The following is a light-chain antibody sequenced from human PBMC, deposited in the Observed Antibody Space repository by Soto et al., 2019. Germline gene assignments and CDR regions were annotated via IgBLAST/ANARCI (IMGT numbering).Light chain of an antibody. CDR2: NDS. Sequence: SYELSQPPSVSVAQGQTARITGWGNNIGTKSVHWYQQKPGQAPVLVVFNDSDRSSGIPERFSGSNSGDTATTATLTISRVEAGDEAAYHCQVWDCSSEWVFGGGTKLTVL. CDR3: QVWDCSSEWV. V-gene: IGLV3-21*02. CDR1: NIGTKS. J-gene: IGLJ3*02.